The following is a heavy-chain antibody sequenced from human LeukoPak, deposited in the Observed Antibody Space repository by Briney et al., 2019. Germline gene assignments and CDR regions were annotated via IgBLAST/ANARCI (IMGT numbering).Heavy chain of an antibody. D-gene: IGHD1-26*01. Sequence: ASVKVSCKASGYTFTGYYMHWVRQAPGQGLEWMGWINPNSGGTNYAQKFQGRVTMTRDTSISTAYMELSRLRSDDTAVYCCARADSPWQVGAIFYWGQGTLVTVSS. V-gene: IGHV1-2*02. CDR2: INPNSGGT. CDR1: GYTFTGYY. J-gene: IGHJ4*02. CDR3: ARADSPWQVGAIFY.